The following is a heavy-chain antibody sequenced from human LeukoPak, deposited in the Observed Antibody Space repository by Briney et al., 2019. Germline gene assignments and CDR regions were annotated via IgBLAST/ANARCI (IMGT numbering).Heavy chain of an antibody. CDR2: IWYDGSNK. CDR3: ARDDRHYGGNSVYDAFDI. Sequence: GGSLRLSCAASGFTFSSYGMHWVRRAPGKGLEWVAVIWYDGSNKYYADSVKGRFTISRDNSKNTLYLQMNSLRAEDTAVYYCARDDRHYGGNSVYDAFDIWGQGTMVTVSS. D-gene: IGHD4-23*01. V-gene: IGHV3-33*01. J-gene: IGHJ3*02. CDR1: GFTFSSYG.